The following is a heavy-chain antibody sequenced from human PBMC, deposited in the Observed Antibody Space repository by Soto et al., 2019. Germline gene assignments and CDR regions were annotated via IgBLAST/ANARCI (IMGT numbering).Heavy chain of an antibody. Sequence: PGGSLRLSCAASGFTFSSYDMHWVRQRTGKGLEWVSAIGTDGNTYYTASVKGRFTISRENAKNSLYLQMDSLRAEDTAVYYCARDRGPYDYFAMDVWVQETTVTVSS. D-gene: IGHD3-9*01. CDR2: IGTDGNT. J-gene: IGHJ6*02. V-gene: IGHV3-13*01. CDR3: ARDRGPYDYFAMDV. CDR1: GFTFSSYD.